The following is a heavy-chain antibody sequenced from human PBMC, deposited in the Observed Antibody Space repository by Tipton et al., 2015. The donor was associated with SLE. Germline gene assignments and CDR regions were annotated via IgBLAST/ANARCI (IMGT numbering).Heavy chain of an antibody. CDR1: GGSFSGYY. Sequence: AGLVKPSETLSLSCAVYGGSFSGYYWSWIRQPPGKGLEWIGEINDSRSTNYNSSLKSRVTISVDMSKNQFSLNVNSVTAADTAVYYCARAGYSRFWYVDYWGQGTLVTVSS. CDR3: ARAGYSRFWYVDY. D-gene: IGHD6-13*01. V-gene: IGHV4-34*01. CDR2: INDSRST. J-gene: IGHJ4*02.